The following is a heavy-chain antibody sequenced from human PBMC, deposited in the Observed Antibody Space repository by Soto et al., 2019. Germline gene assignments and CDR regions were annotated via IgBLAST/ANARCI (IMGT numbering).Heavy chain of an antibody. D-gene: IGHD4-17*01. CDR1: GFSLSTSGVG. V-gene: IGHV2-5*02. Sequence: QITLKESGPTLVKPTQTLTLTCTFSGFSLSTSGVGVGWIRQPPGKALEWLALIYWDDDKRYSPSLKSRLTITKDTSKNQVVLTMTNMDPVDTATYYCAHCDYGDLGGGAFDYWGQGTLVTVSS. J-gene: IGHJ4*02. CDR3: AHCDYGDLGGGAFDY. CDR2: IYWDDDK.